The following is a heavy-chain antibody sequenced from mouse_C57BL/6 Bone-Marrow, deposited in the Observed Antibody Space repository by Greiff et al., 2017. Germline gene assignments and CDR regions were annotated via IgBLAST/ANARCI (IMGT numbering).Heavy chain of an antibody. J-gene: IGHJ4*01. V-gene: IGHV2-5*01. D-gene: IGHD2-1*01. CDR2: IWRGGST. Sequence: VQGVESGPGLVQPSQSLSITCTVSGFSLTSYGVHWVRQSPGKGLEWLGVIWRGGSTDYNAAFMSRLSITKDNSKSQVFFKMNSLQADDTAIYYCANYGNYRYYYAMDYWGQGTSVTVSS. CDR3: ANYGNYRYYYAMDY. CDR1: GFSLTSYG.